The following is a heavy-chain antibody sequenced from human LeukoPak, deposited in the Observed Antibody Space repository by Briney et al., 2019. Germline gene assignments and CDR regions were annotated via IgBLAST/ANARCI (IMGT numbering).Heavy chain of an antibody. CDR1: GYTFTSYY. J-gene: IGHJ4*02. CDR3: ARGRYNWNANSRDFDY. V-gene: IGHV1-46*01. D-gene: IGHD1-20*01. CDR2: INPSGGST. Sequence: ASVKVSCKASGYTFTSYYMHWVRQAPGQGLEWMGIINPSGGSTSYAQKFQGRVTMTRDMSTSTVYMELSSLRSEDTAVYYCARGRYNWNANSRDFDYWGQGTLVTVSS.